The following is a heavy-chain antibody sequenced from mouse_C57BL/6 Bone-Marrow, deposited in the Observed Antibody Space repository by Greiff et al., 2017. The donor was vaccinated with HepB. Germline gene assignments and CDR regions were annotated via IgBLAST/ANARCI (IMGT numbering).Heavy chain of an antibody. CDR2: IYPRSGNT. D-gene: IGHD1-1*01. J-gene: IGHJ3*01. CDR1: GYTFTSYG. Sequence: QVQLQQSGAELARPGASVKLSCKASGYTFTSYGISWVKQRTGQGLEWIGEIYPRSGNTYYNEKFKGKATLTADKSSSTAYMELRSLTSEDSAVYLCARSRYYGSSYWFAYWGQGTLVTVSA. V-gene: IGHV1-81*01. CDR3: ARSRYYGSSYWFAY.